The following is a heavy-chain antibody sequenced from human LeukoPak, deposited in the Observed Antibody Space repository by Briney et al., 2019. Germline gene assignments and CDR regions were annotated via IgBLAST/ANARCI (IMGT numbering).Heavy chain of an antibody. D-gene: IGHD5-12*01. V-gene: IGHV4-38-2*01. CDR2: IYHSGST. Sequence: PSETLSLTCAVSGYSISSGYYWGWIRQPPGKGLEWIGSIYHSGSTYYNPSLKSRVTISVDTSKNQFSLKLSSLTAADTAVYYCARADSGYDFHYWGQGTLVTVSS. CDR1: GYSISSGYY. CDR3: ARADSGYDFHY. J-gene: IGHJ4*02.